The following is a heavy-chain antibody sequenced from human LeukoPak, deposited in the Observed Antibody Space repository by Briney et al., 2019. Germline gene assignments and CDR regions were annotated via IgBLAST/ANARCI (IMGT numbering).Heavy chain of an antibody. D-gene: IGHD7-27*01. CDR3: AKDGGLWVSAHWGDS. V-gene: IGHV1-8*01. CDR1: GHTFTTYD. J-gene: IGHJ4*02. Sequence: GASVKVSCRASGHTFTTYDLNWVRQAPGQGLEWLGWMSPNSGNTGYAQKFQGRVTMTRDTSISTAYMELSSLRSEDTAVYYCAKDGGLWVSAHWGDSWGRGTLVTVSS. CDR2: MSPNSGNT.